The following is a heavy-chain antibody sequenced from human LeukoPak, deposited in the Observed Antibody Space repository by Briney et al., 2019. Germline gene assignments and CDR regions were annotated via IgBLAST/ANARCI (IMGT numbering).Heavy chain of an antibody. V-gene: IGHV3-20*04. D-gene: IGHD1-26*01. CDR1: GFTFDDYG. CDR3: ARGLFSGSPGFSYYFDY. Sequence: GGSLRLSCASSGFTFDDYGMSWVRQAPGKGLEWVSGINWNGGSTGYADSVKGRFTISRDNAKNSLYLQMNSLRVEHTALYYCARGLFSGSPGFSYYFDYWGQGTLVTVSS. J-gene: IGHJ4*02. CDR2: INWNGGST.